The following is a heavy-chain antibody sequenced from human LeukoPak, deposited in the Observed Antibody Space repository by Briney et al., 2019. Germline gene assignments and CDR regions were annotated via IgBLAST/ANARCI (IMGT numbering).Heavy chain of an antibody. J-gene: IGHJ4*02. CDR2: ISHSGTT. Sequence: PSETLSDTCAVYGGSFSDYHWTWIRQSPGKRLEWIGQISHSGTTRYNPSFNSRVTMSVDTSKNQFSLKLTSVTAADTAIYYCARGAPGFWGQGTLVTVSS. CDR1: GGSFSDYH. CDR3: ARGAPGF. V-gene: IGHV4-34*01.